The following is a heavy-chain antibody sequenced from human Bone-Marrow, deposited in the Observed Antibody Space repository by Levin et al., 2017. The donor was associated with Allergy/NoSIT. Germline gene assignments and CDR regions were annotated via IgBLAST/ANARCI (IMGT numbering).Heavy chain of an antibody. Sequence: PGGSLRLSCAASGFIFGSYGMNWVRQAPGKGLEWISFIGTSSTTIYYADSVKGRFTISRDNAKNSLYLQMNSLRAEDTALYYCARSSWGYSDSSGYYEASYFDFWGQGTLVPVSS. CDR3: ARSSWGYSDSSGYYEASYFDF. CDR1: GFIFGSYG. J-gene: IGHJ4*02. CDR2: IGTSSTTI. V-gene: IGHV3-48*01. D-gene: IGHD3-22*01.